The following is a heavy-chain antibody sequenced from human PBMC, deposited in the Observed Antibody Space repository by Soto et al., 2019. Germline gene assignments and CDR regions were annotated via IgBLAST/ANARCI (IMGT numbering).Heavy chain of an antibody. Sequence: QVQLQESGPGLVKPSETLSLTCTVSGVSISSYYWSWIRQPPGKGLEWIGYIYYSGSTHYNPSLKSRVTLSVDTSKNQFSLKLSSVTAADTAVYYCASLLAGYSSGWYYFDYWGQGALVTVSS. CDR3: ASLLAGYSSGWYYFDY. D-gene: IGHD6-19*01. V-gene: IGHV4-59*01. J-gene: IGHJ4*02. CDR1: GVSISSYY. CDR2: IYYSGST.